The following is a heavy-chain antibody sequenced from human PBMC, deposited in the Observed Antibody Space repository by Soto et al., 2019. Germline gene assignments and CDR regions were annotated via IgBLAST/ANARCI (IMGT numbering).Heavy chain of an antibody. CDR1: GGSISTYY. J-gene: IGHJ6*04. D-gene: IGHD2-8*01. CDR2: IYYNGRT. CDR3: AGLMGSVVTYYYYGMDV. Sequence: PSETLSLTCTVSGGSISTYYWSWIRQSPGKGLEWIGYIYYNGRTNYNPSLKSRVTISVDTSENQFSLKLSSVTAADTAVYYCAGLMGSVVTYYYYGMDVWGKGTTVTVSS. V-gene: IGHV4-59*12.